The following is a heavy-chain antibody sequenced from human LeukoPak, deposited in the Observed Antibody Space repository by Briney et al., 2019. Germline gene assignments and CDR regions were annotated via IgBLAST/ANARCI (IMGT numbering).Heavy chain of an antibody. D-gene: IGHD2-2*02. CDR2: ISGSGGST. J-gene: IGHJ6*02. V-gene: IGHV3-23*01. CDR3: AGVHCSSTSCYSGMDV. CDR1: GLTFSSYA. Sequence: GGSLRLSCAASGLTFSSYAMSCVRQAPGKGLEWVSAISGSGGSTYYADSVKGRFTISRDNSKNTLYLQMNSLRAEDTAVYYCAGVHCSSTSCYSGMDVWGQGTTVTVSS.